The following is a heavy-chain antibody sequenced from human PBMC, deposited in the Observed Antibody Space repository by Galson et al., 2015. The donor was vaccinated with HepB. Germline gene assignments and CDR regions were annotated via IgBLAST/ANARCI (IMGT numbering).Heavy chain of an antibody. CDR2: ISDSGIRT. Sequence: SLRLSCADSGFTFSSYAMSWVRQAPGKGLQWVSSISDSGIRTLYTDSVKGRFTISRDNSKDTLYLQMNSLRAEDTAVYYCASLVAAATAYWGQGTLVTVSS. V-gene: IGHV3-23*01. CDR3: ASLVAAATAY. CDR1: GFTFSSYA. D-gene: IGHD6-25*01. J-gene: IGHJ4*02.